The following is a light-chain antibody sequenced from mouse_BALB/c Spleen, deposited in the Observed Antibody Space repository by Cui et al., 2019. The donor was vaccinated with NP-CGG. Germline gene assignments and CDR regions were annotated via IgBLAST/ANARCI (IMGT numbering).Light chain of an antibody. CDR2: GTN. J-gene: IGLJ1*01. Sequence: AVLTQESALPTSPGETVTLTCRSSTGAVTTSNYANWVQENPDHLFTGLIGGTNNRAPGIPARFSGSLIGDKAALTITGAQTEDEAIYFCALWYSNHWVFGGGTKLTVL. CDR3: ALWYSNHWV. CDR1: TGAVTTSNY. V-gene: IGLV1*01.